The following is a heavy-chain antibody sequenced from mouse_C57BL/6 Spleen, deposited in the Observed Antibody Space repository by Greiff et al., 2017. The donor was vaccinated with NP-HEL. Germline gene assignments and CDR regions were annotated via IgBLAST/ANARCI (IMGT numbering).Heavy chain of an antibody. V-gene: IGHV2-2*01. CDR3: ARNGKWYYFDY. Sequence: VQLQQSGPGLVQPSQSLSITCTVSGFSLTSYGVHWVRQSPGKGLEWLGVIWSGGSTDYNAAFISRLSISKDNSKSQVFFKMNSLQADDTAIYHCARNGKWYYFDYWGQGTTLTVSS. CDR2: IWSGGST. CDR1: GFSLTSYG. D-gene: IGHD1-1*02. J-gene: IGHJ2*01.